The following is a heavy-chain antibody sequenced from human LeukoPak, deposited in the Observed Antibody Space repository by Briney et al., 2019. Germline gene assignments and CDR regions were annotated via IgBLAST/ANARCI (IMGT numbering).Heavy chain of an antibody. D-gene: IGHD5-18*01. CDR3: ARDLGYSYGYGLDV. Sequence: GGSLRLSCAASGFTFSSYWMSWVRQAPGKGLEWVANIKQDGSEKYYVDSVKGRFTISRDNAKNSLYLQMNSLRAEDTAVYYCARDLGYSYGYGLDVWGKGTTVTISS. J-gene: IGHJ6*04. CDR2: IKQDGSEK. CDR1: GFTFSSYW. V-gene: IGHV3-7*01.